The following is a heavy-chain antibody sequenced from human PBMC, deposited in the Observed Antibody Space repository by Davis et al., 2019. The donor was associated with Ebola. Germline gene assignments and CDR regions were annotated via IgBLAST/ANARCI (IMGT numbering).Heavy chain of an antibody. Sequence: SETLSLTCAVYGGSFSGDYWTWIRQPPGKGLEWIGEINHRGSTYYNPSLKSRVTISVDTSKNQFSLKLSSVTAADTAVYYCARHRVSSGWLDYWGQGTLVTVSS. CDR2: INHRGST. CDR3: ARHRVSSGWLDY. D-gene: IGHD6-19*01. J-gene: IGHJ4*02. V-gene: IGHV4-34*01. CDR1: GGSFSGDY.